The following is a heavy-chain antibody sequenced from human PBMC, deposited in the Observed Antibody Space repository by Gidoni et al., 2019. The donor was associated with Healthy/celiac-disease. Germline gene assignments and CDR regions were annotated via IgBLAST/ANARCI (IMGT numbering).Heavy chain of an antibody. CDR2: INRSGST. Sequence: VQLQQWVAGRLKLSETLSLTCAVYGGSFSGYYWSWIRRPPGTGLEWIGEINRSGSTNYNPYLKSRVTIAEDTTKNQFSLKLSSATAADTAVYYCARSSRRRARGYHYWGQGTLVTVSS. CDR3: ARSSRRRARGYHY. CDR1: GGSFSGYY. V-gene: IGHV4-34*01. J-gene: IGHJ4*02. D-gene: IGHD3-22*01.